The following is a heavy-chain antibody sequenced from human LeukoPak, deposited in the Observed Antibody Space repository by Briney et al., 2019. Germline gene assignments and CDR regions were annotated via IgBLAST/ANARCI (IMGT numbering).Heavy chain of an antibody. CDR2: IYYSGST. V-gene: IGHV4-39*01. D-gene: IGHD1-26*01. Sequence: PSETLSLTCTVSGGSISSSSYYWGWIRQPPGKGLEWIGSIYYSGSTYYNPSLKSRVTISVDTSKNQFSLKLSSVTAADTAAYYCARQEVVGATGGDYWGQGTLVTVSS. CDR1: GGSISSSSYY. CDR3: ARQEVVGATGGDY. J-gene: IGHJ4*02.